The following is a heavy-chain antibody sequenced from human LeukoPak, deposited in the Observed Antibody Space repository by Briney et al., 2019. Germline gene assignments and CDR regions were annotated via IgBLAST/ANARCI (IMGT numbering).Heavy chain of an antibody. V-gene: IGHV4-30-4*01. D-gene: IGHD1-26*01. CDR3: ARETCSGTQRGIDY. J-gene: IGHJ4*02. CDR1: GGSIRSGDFY. Sequence: PSETLSLTCTVSGGSIRSGDFYWSWIRQPPGKGLEWIGYIYYSGSTNYNPSLKSRVTISIDTSKNQFSLKLSSVTAADTAVYYCARETCSGTQRGIDYWGQGTLVTVSS. CDR2: IYYSGST.